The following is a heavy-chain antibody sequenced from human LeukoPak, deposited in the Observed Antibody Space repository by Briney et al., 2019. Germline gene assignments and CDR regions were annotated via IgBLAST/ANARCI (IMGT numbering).Heavy chain of an antibody. CDR2: ISGSGGST. Sequence: GASLRLSCAASGFTFSSYAMSWVRQAPGKGLEWVSAISGSGGSTYYADSVKGRFTISRDNSKNTLYLQMNGLRAEDTAVYYCAKDDIVGATLLFDYWGQGTLVTVSS. D-gene: IGHD1-26*01. CDR1: GFTFSSYA. CDR3: AKDDIVGATLLFDY. V-gene: IGHV3-23*01. J-gene: IGHJ4*02.